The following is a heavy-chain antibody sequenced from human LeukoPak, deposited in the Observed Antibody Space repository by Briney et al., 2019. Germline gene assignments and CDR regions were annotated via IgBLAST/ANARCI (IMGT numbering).Heavy chain of an antibody. CDR1: GYTFTSYD. D-gene: IGHD3-10*01. J-gene: IGHJ6*03. CDR2: MNPNSGNT. CDR3: ARGGGRLGIYYYYYMDV. Sequence: ASVKVSCKASGYTFTSYDINWVRQATGQGLEWMGWMNPNSGNTGYAQKFQGRVTMTRNTSISTAYMELSRLRSDDTAVYYCARGGGRLGIYYYYYMDVWGKGTTVTVSS. V-gene: IGHV1-8*02.